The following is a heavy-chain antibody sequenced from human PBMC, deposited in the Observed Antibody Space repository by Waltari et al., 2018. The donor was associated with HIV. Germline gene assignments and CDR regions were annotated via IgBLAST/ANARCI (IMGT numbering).Heavy chain of an antibody. CDR2: INHSGST. CDR1: GGSFSGYY. Sequence: QVQLQQWGAGLLKPSETLSLTCAVYGGSFSGYYWSWIRQPPGKGLEWIGEINHSGSTNYNPSLKSRVTISVDTSKNQFSLKLSSVTAADTAVYYCARAYYGSGPAPFDYWGQGTLVTVSS. D-gene: IGHD3-10*01. CDR3: ARAYYGSGPAPFDY. J-gene: IGHJ4*02. V-gene: IGHV4-34*01.